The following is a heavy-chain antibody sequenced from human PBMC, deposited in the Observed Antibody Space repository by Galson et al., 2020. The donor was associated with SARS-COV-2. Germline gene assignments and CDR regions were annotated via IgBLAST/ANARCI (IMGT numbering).Heavy chain of an antibody. CDR3: ARHRRITIFGVVIIDAFDI. CDR2: IYHSGST. D-gene: IGHD3-3*01. J-gene: IGHJ3*02. Sequence: SETLSLTCTVSGYSLSSGYYWGWIRQPPGKGLEWIGSIYHSGSTYYNPSLKSRVTISVDTSKNQFSLKLSSVTAADTAVYYCARHRRITIFGVVIIDAFDIWGQGTMVTVSS. V-gene: IGHV4-38-2*02. CDR1: GYSLSSGYY.